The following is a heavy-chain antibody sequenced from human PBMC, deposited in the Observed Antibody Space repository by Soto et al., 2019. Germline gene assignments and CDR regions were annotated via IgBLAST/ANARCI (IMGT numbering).Heavy chain of an antibody. CDR2: IHSSGST. D-gene: IGHD6-25*01. V-gene: IGHV4-39*01. Sequence: QLQESGPGLVKPSGTLFLTCSVSGGSITSDRIYWAWIRQPPGKGLEWIGSIHSSGSTYYKPSLKRRVTMSKDTSKSQLSLRLTSVTAADTAVYFCARHQGSGWRGDYFDFWGQGTLVSVSS. J-gene: IGHJ4*02. CDR3: ARHQGSGWRGDYFDF. CDR1: GGSITSDRIY.